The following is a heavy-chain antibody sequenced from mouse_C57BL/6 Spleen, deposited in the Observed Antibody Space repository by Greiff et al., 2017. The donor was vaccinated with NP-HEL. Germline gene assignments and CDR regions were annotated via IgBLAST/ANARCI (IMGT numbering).Heavy chain of an antibody. D-gene: IGHD1-1*01. CDR2: IDPSDSYT. Sequence: QVQLQQPGAELVMPGASVKLSCKASGYTFTSYWMHWVKQRPGQGLEWIGEIDPSDSYTNYNQKFKGKSTLTVDKSSSPAYMQLSSLTSEDSAVYYCARSGSSYVGYAMDYWGQGTSVTVSS. J-gene: IGHJ4*01. CDR1: GYTFTSYW. CDR3: ARSGSSYVGYAMDY. V-gene: IGHV1-69*01.